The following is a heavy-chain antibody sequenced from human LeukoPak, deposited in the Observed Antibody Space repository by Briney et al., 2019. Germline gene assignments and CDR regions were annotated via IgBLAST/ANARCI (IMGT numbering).Heavy chain of an antibody. J-gene: IGHJ4*02. D-gene: IGHD3-3*01. CDR1: GFTFSNAW. CDR3: TTDRYHDFWSGYLPPH. V-gene: IGHV3-15*01. CDR2: IKSKTDGGTT. Sequence: KPGGSLRLSCAASGFTFSNAWMSWVRQAPGKGLEWVGRIKSKTDGGTTDYAAPVKGRFTISRDDSKNTLYLQITSLKTEDTAMYYCTTDRYHDFWSGYLPPHWGQGTLVTVSS.